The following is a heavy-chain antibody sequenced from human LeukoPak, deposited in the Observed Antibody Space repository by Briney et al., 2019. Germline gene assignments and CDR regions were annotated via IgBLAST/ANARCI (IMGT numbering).Heavy chain of an antibody. CDR1: GYTFTSYG. D-gene: IGHD3-10*01. Sequence: ASVKVSCKASGYTFTSYGISWVRQAAGPRLEWMGWISAYNGNTNYAQKLQGRVTMTTDTSTRTAYMELRSLRSDDTAVYYCAIRLWFGELGDWFDPWGQGTLVTVSS. V-gene: IGHV1-18*01. CDR3: AIRLWFGELGDWFDP. CDR2: ISAYNGNT. J-gene: IGHJ5*02.